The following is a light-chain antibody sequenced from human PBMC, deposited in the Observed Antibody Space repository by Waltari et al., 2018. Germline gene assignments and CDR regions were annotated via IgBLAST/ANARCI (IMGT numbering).Light chain of an antibody. Sequence: DIVMTQSPLSLPVTPGETASISCRSSQGLLHSNGYNYLDWYLQKPGQAPQLLIYLGSNRASGVPDRFSGSGSGTDFTLKISRVEAEDVGVYYCMQALQTPWTFGQGTKVEIK. V-gene: IGKV2-28*01. J-gene: IGKJ1*01. CDR3: MQALQTPWT. CDR1: QGLLHSNGYNY. CDR2: LGS.